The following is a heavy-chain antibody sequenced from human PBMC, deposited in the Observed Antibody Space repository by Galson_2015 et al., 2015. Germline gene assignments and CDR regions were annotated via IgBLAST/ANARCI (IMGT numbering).Heavy chain of an antibody. Sequence: SLRLSCAASGFTFSSYAMSWVRQAPGKGLEWVSAISGSGGSTYYADSVKGRFTISRDNSKNTLYLQMNSLRAEDTAVYYCAKYYYDSSGYYSPIQYWGQGTLVTVSS. V-gene: IGHV3-23*01. CDR2: ISGSGGST. CDR1: GFTFSSYA. D-gene: IGHD3-22*01. J-gene: IGHJ4*02. CDR3: AKYYYDSSGYYSPIQY.